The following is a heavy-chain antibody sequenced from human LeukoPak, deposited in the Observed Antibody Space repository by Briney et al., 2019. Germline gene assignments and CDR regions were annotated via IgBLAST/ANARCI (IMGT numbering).Heavy chain of an antibody. J-gene: IGHJ5*02. CDR2: ISSNGGST. CDR3: ATRGSGSPFDP. V-gene: IGHV3-64D*06. CDR1: GFTFSSYA. Sequence: GGSLRLSCSASGFTFSSYAMHWVHQAPGKGLEYVSAISSNGGSTYYADSVKGRFTISRDNSKNTLYLQMSSLRAEDTAVYYCATRGSGSPFDPWGQGTLVTVSS. D-gene: IGHD3-10*01.